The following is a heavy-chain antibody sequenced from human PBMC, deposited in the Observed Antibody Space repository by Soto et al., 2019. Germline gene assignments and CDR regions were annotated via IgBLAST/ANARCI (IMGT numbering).Heavy chain of an antibody. J-gene: IGHJ4*02. CDR3: ARQSSGWYQANFDY. Sequence: AETLSLTCTASGGSISSYYWSWIRQPPGKGLEWIGYIYYSGSTNYNPSLKSRVTISVDTSKNQFSLKLSSVTAADTAVYYCARQSSGWYQANFDYWGQGTLVTVSS. CDR2: IYYSGST. V-gene: IGHV4-59*08. CDR1: GGSISSYY. D-gene: IGHD6-19*01.